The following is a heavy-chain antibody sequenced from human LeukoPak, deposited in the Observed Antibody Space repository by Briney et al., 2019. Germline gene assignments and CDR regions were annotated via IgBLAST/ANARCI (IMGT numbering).Heavy chain of an antibody. V-gene: IGHV4-4*07. CDR2: VYTRGGT. D-gene: IGHD6-6*01. Sequence: SETLSLTCTVSGGSISSYYWSWVRQPAGKGLEYIGLVYTRGGTNYNPSLKSRVTMSLDTSTNQFSLKLSSVTAADTAVHYCARRALEENYFDYWGQGTLVTVSS. CDR3: ARRALEENYFDY. CDR1: GGSISSYY. J-gene: IGHJ4*02.